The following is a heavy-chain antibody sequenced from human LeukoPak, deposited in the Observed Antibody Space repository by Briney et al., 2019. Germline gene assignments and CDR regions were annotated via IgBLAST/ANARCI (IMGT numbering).Heavy chain of an antibody. CDR3: AREPYYDILTGYYTYFDY. Sequence: ASVKVSCKASGYTFTSYYMHWVRQAPGQGLEWMGWISAYNGNTNYAQKLQGRVTMTTDTSTSTAYMELRSLRSDDTAVYYCAREPYYDILTGYYTYFDYWGQGTLVTVSS. D-gene: IGHD3-9*01. V-gene: IGHV1-18*04. CDR2: ISAYNGNT. J-gene: IGHJ4*02. CDR1: GYTFTSYY.